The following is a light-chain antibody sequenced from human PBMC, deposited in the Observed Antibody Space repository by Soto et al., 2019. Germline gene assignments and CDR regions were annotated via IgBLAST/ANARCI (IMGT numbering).Light chain of an antibody. J-gene: IGKJ1*01. CDR2: GPS. CDR1: QNVNSNH. V-gene: IGKV3-20*01. Sequence: IVLTQSPGTLSLSPGERATLSCRASQNVNSNHIAWYQQKPGQAPRLLIYGPSSRATGVPDRFSGSGSGTEFTLTINSLQSDDFATYYCQQYDKSPPWTFGQGTKVDIK. CDR3: QQYDKSPPWT.